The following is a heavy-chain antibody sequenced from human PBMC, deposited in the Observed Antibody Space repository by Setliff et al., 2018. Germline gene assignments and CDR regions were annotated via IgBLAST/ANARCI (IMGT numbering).Heavy chain of an antibody. CDR1: GFTFSSYW. J-gene: IGHJ4*02. Sequence: GGSLRLSCAASGFTFSSYWMSWVRQAPGKGLERLANINEDGSHKWYVDSVKGRFTISRDNAKNSLYLQMNGLRAEDTAVYYCALAYCRSTTCHPLYYWGQGTLVTVSS. D-gene: IGHD2-2*01. V-gene: IGHV3-7*03. CDR2: INEDGSHK. CDR3: ALAYCRSTTCHPLYY.